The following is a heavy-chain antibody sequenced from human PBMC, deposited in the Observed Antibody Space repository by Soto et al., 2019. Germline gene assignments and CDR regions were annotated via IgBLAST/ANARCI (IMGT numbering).Heavy chain of an antibody. CDR3: ARDPGGGDYYYYYYMDV. V-gene: IGHV1-69*04. CDR1: GGTFSSYT. D-gene: IGHD2-21*02. J-gene: IGHJ6*03. Sequence: SVKVSCKASGGTFSSYTISWVRQAPGQGLEWMGRIIPILGIANYAQKFQGRVTITADKSTSTAYMELSSLRSEDTAVYYCARDPGGGDYYYYYYMDVWGKGTTVTVSS. CDR2: IIPILGIA.